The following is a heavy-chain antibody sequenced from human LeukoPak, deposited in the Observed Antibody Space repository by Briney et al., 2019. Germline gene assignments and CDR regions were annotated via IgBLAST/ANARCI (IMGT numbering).Heavy chain of an antibody. D-gene: IGHD3-3*01. Sequence: ASVKVSCKASGGTFSSYAISWVRQAPGQGLEWMGGIIPIFGTANYAQKFQGRVTITADESTSTAYMELSSLRSEDTAVYYCARGFWSGYSDAFDIWGQGTMVTVSS. J-gene: IGHJ3*02. CDR1: GGTFSSYA. CDR2: IIPIFGTA. V-gene: IGHV1-69*13. CDR3: ARGFWSGYSDAFDI.